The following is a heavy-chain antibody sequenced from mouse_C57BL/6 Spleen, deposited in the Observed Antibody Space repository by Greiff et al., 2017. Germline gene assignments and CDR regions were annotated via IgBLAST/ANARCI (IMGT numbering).Heavy chain of an antibody. Sequence: QVQLKESGPELVKPGASVKISCKASGYAFSGSWMNWVKQRPGKGLEWIGRIYPGDGDTNYNGKFKGKATLTADKSSSTAYMQLSSLTSEDSAVYFCARDPYDGYNYWGQGTTLTVSS. J-gene: IGHJ2*01. CDR1: GYAFSGSW. V-gene: IGHV1-82*01. D-gene: IGHD2-3*01. CDR2: IYPGDGDT. CDR3: ARDPYDGYNY.